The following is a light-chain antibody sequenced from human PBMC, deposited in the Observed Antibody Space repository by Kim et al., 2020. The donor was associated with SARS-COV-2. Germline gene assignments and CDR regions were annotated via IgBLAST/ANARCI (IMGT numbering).Light chain of an antibody. V-gene: IGKV1-33*01. CDR3: QQYDNLPLT. CDR1: PDISNY. J-gene: IGKJ4*01. CDR2: DAY. Sequence: ASGGDSIANTCPAKPDISNYLNWDQQKPGKAPKLLIYDAYNLETGFPSRFSGSGSGTDFTFTIISLQPEDIATYYCQQYDNLPLTFGGGTKVDIK.